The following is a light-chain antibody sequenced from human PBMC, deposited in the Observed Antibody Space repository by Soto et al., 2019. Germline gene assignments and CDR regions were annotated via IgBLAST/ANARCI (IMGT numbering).Light chain of an antibody. CDR3: QQYGSSPPIT. V-gene: IGKV3-20*01. CDR2: GAS. Sequence: EIVLTQSPGTLSLSPGERATLSCRASQSVSSNYLAWYQQKPGQAPRLLISGASSRATGIPDRFSGSGSGTEFTLTISRLEPEDFAVYYCQQYGSSPPITFGQGTRLEIK. J-gene: IGKJ5*01. CDR1: QSVSSNY.